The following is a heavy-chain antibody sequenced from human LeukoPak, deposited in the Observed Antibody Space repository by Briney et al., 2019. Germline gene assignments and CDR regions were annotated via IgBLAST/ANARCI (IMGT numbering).Heavy chain of an antibody. CDR2: ISWNSGST. CDR1: GFTFDDYA. V-gene: IGHV3-9*01. J-gene: IGHJ4*02. D-gene: IGHD3-16*01. Sequence: GGSLRLSCAASGFTFDDYAMHWVRQAPGKGLEWVSGISWNSGSTGYADSVKGRFTISRDNAKNSLYLQMNSLRAEDTALYYCAKDISDLHGGPIFDYWGQGTLVTVSS. CDR3: AKDISDLHGGPIFDY.